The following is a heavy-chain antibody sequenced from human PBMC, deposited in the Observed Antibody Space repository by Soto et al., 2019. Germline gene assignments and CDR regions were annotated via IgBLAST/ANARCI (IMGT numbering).Heavy chain of an antibody. J-gene: IGHJ4*02. D-gene: IGHD5-18*01. CDR1: GFTFSNAW. V-gene: IGHV3-15*01. CDR2: IKSKTDGGTT. CDR3: STGGNSYGYMRY. Sequence: EVQLVESGRGLVKPGGSLRLSCAASGFTFSNAWMSWVRQAPGKGLEWVGRIKSKTDGGTTDYAAPVKGRFTISRDDSKNTLYLQMTSLKTEDTAVYYCSTGGNSYGYMRYWGQGTLVTVSS.